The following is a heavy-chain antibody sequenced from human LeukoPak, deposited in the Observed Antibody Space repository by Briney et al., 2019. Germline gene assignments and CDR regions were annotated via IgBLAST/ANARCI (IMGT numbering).Heavy chain of an antibody. CDR1: GGSISSGDYY. J-gene: IGHJ4*02. V-gene: IGHV4-30-4*01. D-gene: IGHD3-22*01. CDR2: IYYSGST. Sequence: SETLSLTCTVSGGSISSGDYYWSWIRQPPGKGLEWIGYIYYSGSTYCNPSLKSRVTISVDTSKNQFSLKLSSVTAADTAVYYCARGVYYDSSGYPDYWGQGTLVTVSS. CDR3: ARGVYYDSSGYPDY.